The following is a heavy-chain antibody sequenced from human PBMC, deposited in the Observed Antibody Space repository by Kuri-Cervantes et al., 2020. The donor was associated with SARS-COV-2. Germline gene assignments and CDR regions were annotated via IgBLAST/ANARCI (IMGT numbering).Heavy chain of an antibody. CDR1: GFTFSSYS. CDR2: ISSSSSYI. D-gene: IGHD4-11*01. CDR3: ARDKDDYSNYGDYDMDV. J-gene: IGHJ6*02. Sequence: GGSLRLSCAASGFTFSSYSMNWVRQAPGKGLEWVSSISSSSSYIYYADSVKGRFTISRDNAKNSLYLQMNSLRAEDTAVYYCARDKDDYSNYGDYDMDVWGQGTTVTVSS. V-gene: IGHV3-21*01.